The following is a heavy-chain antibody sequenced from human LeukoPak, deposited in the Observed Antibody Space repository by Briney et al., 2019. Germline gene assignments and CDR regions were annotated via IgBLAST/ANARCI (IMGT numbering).Heavy chain of an antibody. J-gene: IGHJ4*02. Sequence: GGSLRLSCAASGFTVSSNYMSWVRQAPGKGLEWVSVIYSGGSTYYADSVKGRFTISRDNSKNTLYLQMNSLRAEDTAVYYRARDNRGLTLFNWGQGTLVTVSS. D-gene: IGHD2-21*01. CDR2: IYSGGST. CDR3: ARDNRGLTLFN. V-gene: IGHV3-53*01. CDR1: GFTVSSNY.